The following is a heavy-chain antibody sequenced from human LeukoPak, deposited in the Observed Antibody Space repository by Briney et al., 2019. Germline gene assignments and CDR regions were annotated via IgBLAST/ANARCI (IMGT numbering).Heavy chain of an antibody. Sequence: SETLSLTCTVSGGSISSYYWNWIRQPPGKGLEWIGYIYYSGRTNYNPSLKSRVTVSVDTSKNQFSLNLTSVTAADTAVYYCARFTPQGYGWGGYNRFDPWGQGTLVTVSS. CDR3: ARFTPQGYGWGGYNRFDP. CDR1: GGSISSYY. CDR2: IYYSGRT. V-gene: IGHV4-59*01. J-gene: IGHJ5*02. D-gene: IGHD5-24*01.